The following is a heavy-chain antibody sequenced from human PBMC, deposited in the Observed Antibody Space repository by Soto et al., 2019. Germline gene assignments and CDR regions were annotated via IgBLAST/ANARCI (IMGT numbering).Heavy chain of an antibody. CDR2: ISSSSSYI. CDR3: ARGSGYDFWSGHFTYYYYYYMDV. V-gene: IGHV3-21*01. Sequence: EVQLVESGGGLVKPGGSLRLSCAASGFTFSSYSMNWVRQAPGKGLEWVSSISSSSSYIYYADSVKGRFTISRDNAKNSLYLQMNSLRAEDTAVYYCARGSGYDFWSGHFTYYYYYYMDVWGKGTTVTVSS. J-gene: IGHJ6*03. D-gene: IGHD3-3*01. CDR1: GFTFSSYS.